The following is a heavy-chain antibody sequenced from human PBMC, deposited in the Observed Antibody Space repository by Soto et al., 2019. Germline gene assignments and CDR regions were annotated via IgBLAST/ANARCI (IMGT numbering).Heavy chain of an antibody. CDR3: LRDIFGVVIFDS. CDR1: GFRFSDSA. D-gene: IGHD3-3*01. J-gene: IGHJ4*02. Sequence: GGSLRLSCSASGFRFSDSAMHWVRQAPGKRLEYVSAISTNGRSTYYADSVEGRFTISRDNSKNTVHLQMSSLRAEDTAVYYCLRDIFGVVIFDSWGQGTPVTVSS. V-gene: IGHV3-64D*06. CDR2: ISTNGRST.